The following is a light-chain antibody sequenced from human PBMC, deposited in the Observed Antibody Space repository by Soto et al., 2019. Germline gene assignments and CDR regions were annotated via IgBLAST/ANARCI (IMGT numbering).Light chain of an antibody. J-gene: IGKJ1*01. Sequence: ETVMTQSPATLSVSPGERATLSCRASQSVFSSLAWYQHKPGQAPRLLIYGAATRATGIPARFSVSGSGTEFTLTISSLQSDDIAVYYCQQYHNWPAFGQGTKVEIK. CDR2: GAA. CDR1: QSVFSS. V-gene: IGKV3-15*01. CDR3: QQYHNWPA.